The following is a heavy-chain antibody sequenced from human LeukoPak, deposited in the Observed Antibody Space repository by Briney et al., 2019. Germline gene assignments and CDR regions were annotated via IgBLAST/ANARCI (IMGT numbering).Heavy chain of an antibody. CDR3: ARDLLEGDFSSGPDY. D-gene: IGHD6-19*01. CDR1: GGTFSNYA. V-gene: IGHV1-69*06. CDR2: IIPIFGTA. J-gene: IGHJ4*02. Sequence: SVKVSCKASGGTFSNYAISWVRQAPGQGLEWMGGIIPIFGTANYAQKFRGRVTITADKSTRTAYMELSSLRSEDTAVYYCARDLLEGDFSSGPDYWGQGTLVTVSS.